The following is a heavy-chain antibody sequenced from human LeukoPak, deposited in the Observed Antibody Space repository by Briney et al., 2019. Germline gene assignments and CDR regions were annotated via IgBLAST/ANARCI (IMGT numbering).Heavy chain of an antibody. D-gene: IGHD1-26*01. J-gene: IGHJ5*02. CDR2: IYYSGSA. CDR3: ARHEYSGSYYGLSWFDP. CDR1: GGSISSSGYY. V-gene: IGHV4-39*01. Sequence: PSETLSLTCTVSGGSISSSGYYWGWIRQPPGKGLEWIASIYYSGSAYYNPSLKSRVTISVDTSKNQLSLKLSSLTAADTAVYYCARHEYSGSYYGLSWFDPWGQGTLVTVSS.